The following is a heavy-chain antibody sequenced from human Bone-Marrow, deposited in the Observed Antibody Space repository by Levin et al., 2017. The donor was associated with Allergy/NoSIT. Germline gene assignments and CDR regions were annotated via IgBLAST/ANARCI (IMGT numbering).Heavy chain of an antibody. D-gene: IGHD1-26*01. Sequence: QPGGSLRLSCAASGFTFGTFALTWVRQAPGKGLEWVSSISGSGTVTYYADSVRGRFTVSRDNSKSTLFLHMNSLRADDTAVYYCAKGVGAADGEFDYWGQGTLVAVSS. CDR1: GFTFGTFA. CDR3: AKGVGAADGEFDY. CDR2: ISGSGTVT. J-gene: IGHJ4*02. V-gene: IGHV3-23*01.